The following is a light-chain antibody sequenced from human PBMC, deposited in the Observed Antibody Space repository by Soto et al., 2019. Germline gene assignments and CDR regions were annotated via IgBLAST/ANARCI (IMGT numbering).Light chain of an antibody. CDR1: QDITNY. Sequence: IQMTQSPSSLSASVGDRVTITCQASQDITNYLIWYQQKPGKAPKLLIYDASSLGTGVSSRFSGSGSGTQFTLTISSLQPEDIATYYCQQFDSVPCTFGQGTKLEIK. V-gene: IGKV1-33*01. CDR3: QQFDSVPCT. J-gene: IGKJ2*02. CDR2: DAS.